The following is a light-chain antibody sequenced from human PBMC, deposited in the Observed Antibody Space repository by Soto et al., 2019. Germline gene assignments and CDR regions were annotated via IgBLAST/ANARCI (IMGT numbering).Light chain of an antibody. Sequence: DIQMTQSPASLSASVGDRVTITCRASQGIDDHLAWYQQKPGKVPKLLIYTASTLQSGVPYRFSGSGSGTDFTLTISSLQPEDVATNYCQMYNGAPWTFGQGTKVEIK. V-gene: IGKV1-27*01. J-gene: IGKJ1*01. CDR1: QGIDDH. CDR2: TAS. CDR3: QMYNGAPWT.